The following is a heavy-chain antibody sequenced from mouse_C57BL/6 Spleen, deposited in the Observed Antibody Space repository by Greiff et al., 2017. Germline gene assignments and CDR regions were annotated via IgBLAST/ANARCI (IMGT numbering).Heavy chain of an antibody. J-gene: IGHJ4*01. CDR2: IYPGDGDT. D-gene: IGHD2-4*01. CDR1: GYAFSSSW. CDR3: ARRGDYDGRYAMDY. Sequence: QVQLQQSGAELVKPGASVKISCKASGYAFSSSWMNWVKQRPGKGLEWIGRIYPGDGDTNYNGKFKGKATLTADKSSSTAYMQLSSLTSEDSAVYFCARRGDYDGRYAMDYWGQGTSVTVSS. V-gene: IGHV1-82*01.